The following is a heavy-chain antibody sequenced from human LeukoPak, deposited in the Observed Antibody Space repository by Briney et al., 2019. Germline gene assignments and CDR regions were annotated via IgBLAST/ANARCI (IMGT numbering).Heavy chain of an antibody. Sequence: SETLSLTCTVSGGSISSSSYYWGWIRQPPGTGLECIGRIYTSGSTNYNPSLKSRVTMSVDTSKNQFSLKLSSVTAADTAVYYCASSRPDRAVAGIYFDYWGQGSLVTVSS. CDR3: ASSRPDRAVAGIYFDY. CDR1: GGSISSSSYY. J-gene: IGHJ4*02. CDR2: IYTSGST. D-gene: IGHD6-19*01. V-gene: IGHV4-61*05.